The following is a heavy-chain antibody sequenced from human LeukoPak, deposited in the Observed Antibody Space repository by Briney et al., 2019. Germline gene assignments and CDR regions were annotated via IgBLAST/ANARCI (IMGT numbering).Heavy chain of an antibody. Sequence: PGGSLRLSCAASGFTFTNYAMSWVRQAPGKGLEWVSGMSGRGVSTYYADSVKGRFTISSDNSKNTLYLQMNSLRAEDTAIYYCVNDCNGGNCYIDYWGQGTLVTVAS. J-gene: IGHJ4*02. D-gene: IGHD2-15*01. CDR2: MSGRGVST. CDR1: GFTFTNYA. CDR3: VNDCNGGNCYIDY. V-gene: IGHV3-23*01.